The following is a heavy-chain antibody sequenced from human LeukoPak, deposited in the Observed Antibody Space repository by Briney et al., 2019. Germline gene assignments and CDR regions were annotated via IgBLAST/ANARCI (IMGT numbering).Heavy chain of an antibody. V-gene: IGHV3-48*01. CDR2: ISSSSSTI. Sequence: PGGSLRLSCAASGFTFSSYSMNWVRQAPGKGLEWVSYISSSSSTIYYADSVKGRFTISRDNAKNSLYLQMNSLRAGDTAMYYCARGITIQGYYDDYFYMDVWGKGTTVTISS. D-gene: IGHD1-1*01. J-gene: IGHJ6*03. CDR3: ARGITIQGYYDDYFYMDV. CDR1: GFTFSSYS.